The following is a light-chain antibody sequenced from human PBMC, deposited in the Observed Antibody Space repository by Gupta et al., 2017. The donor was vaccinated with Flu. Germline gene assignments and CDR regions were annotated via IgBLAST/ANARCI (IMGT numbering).Light chain of an antibody. CDR3: QQTYYSPFN. V-gene: IGKV1-39*01. Sequence: DIQMTQSPSSLSAAVGDRITITCRANQNIDNSLNWYQQRPGQSPAPLIYSASTLQSGVPSRFSGDGPGTEFTLTISSLRREDFGTYHCQQTYYSPFNFGQGTRLDI. CDR1: QNIDNS. J-gene: IGKJ5*01. CDR2: SAS.